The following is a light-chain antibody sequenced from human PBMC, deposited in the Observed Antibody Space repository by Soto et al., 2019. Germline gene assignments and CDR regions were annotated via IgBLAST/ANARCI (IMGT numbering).Light chain of an antibody. CDR3: QQRSNWPRWT. Sequence: EIVLTQSPATLSLSPGERATLSCRARQSVSSSLAWYQQKPGQAPRLLIYDASNRATGIPARFSGSGSGTDFTLTISSLEPEDFAVYYCQQRSNWPRWTFGQGTKVEIK. J-gene: IGKJ1*01. CDR2: DAS. V-gene: IGKV3-11*01. CDR1: QSVSSS.